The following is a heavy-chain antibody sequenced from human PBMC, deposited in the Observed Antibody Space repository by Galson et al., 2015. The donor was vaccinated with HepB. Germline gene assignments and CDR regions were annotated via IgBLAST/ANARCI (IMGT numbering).Heavy chain of an antibody. D-gene: IGHD3-3*01. CDR1: GFTFSSYG. J-gene: IGHJ4*02. V-gene: IGHV3-33*01. CDR3: ARVASVDFWSGYGGDYFDY. CDR2: IWYDGSNK. Sequence: SLRLSCAASGFTFSSYGMHWVRQAPGKGLEWVAVIWYDGSNKYYADSVKGRFTISRDNSKNTLYLQMNSLRAEDTAVCYCARVASVDFWSGYGGDYFDYWGQGTLVTVSS.